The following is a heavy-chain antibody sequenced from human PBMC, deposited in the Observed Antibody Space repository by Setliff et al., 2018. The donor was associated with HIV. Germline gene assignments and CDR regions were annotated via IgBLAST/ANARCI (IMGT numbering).Heavy chain of an antibody. CDR1: GYSFTGYY. V-gene: IGHV1-2*02. CDR2: INPNSGAT. J-gene: IGHJ5*01. Sequence: GASVKVSCKASGYSFTGYYIHWVRQAPGQGLEWMGWINPNSGATNYAQKFEDKVTMTRDTSLSTGYMNLSRLRSDGTAVYYCARGGEIALAAHRRWLDSWGQGTLVTVSS. CDR3: ARGGEIALAAHRRWLDS. D-gene: IGHD6-19*01.